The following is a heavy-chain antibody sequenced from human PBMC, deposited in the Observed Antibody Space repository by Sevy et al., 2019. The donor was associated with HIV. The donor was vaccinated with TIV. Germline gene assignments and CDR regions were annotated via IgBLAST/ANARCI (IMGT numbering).Heavy chain of an antibody. D-gene: IGHD1-26*01. V-gene: IGHV4-59*08. Sequence: SETLSLTCTVSGGSITSLYWNWIRQPPGKGLEWIANIYYNGDINYNPSLKSRVTLSLDTSKNQFSLRLSSVTAADTAMYHCAGENAWGRGYSWGQGTLVTVSS. CDR3: AGENAWGRGYS. CDR1: GGSITSLY. J-gene: IGHJ4*02. CDR2: IYYNGDI.